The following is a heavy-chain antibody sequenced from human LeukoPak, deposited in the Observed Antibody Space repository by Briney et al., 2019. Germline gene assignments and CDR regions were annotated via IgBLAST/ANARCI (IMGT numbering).Heavy chain of an antibody. CDR3: AREDSSAIYYDFWSGYYGSGSYEHWYFDL. Sequence: PSETLSLTCTVSGGSISSSSYYWGWIRQPPGKGLEWIGSIYYSGSTYYNPSLKSRVTISVDTSKNQFSLRLSSVTAADTAVYYCAREDSSAIYYDFWSGYYGSGSYEHWYFDLWGRGTLVTVSS. V-gene: IGHV4-39*07. D-gene: IGHD3-3*01. CDR2: IYYSGST. CDR1: GGSISSSSYY. J-gene: IGHJ2*01.